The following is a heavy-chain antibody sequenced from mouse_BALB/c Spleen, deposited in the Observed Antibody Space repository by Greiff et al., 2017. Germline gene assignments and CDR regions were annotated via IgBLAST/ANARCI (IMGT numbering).Heavy chain of an antibody. CDR2: SRNKANDYTT. Sequence: DVKLVESGGGLVQPGGSLRLSCATSGFTFSDFYMEWVRQPPGKRLEWIAASRNKANDYTTEYSASVKGRFIVSRDTSQSILYLQMNALRAEDTAIYYCARDDYYGRYFDVWGAGTTVTVSS. J-gene: IGHJ1*01. CDR1: GFTFSDFY. CDR3: ARDDYYGRYFDV. V-gene: IGHV7-1*02. D-gene: IGHD1-1*01.